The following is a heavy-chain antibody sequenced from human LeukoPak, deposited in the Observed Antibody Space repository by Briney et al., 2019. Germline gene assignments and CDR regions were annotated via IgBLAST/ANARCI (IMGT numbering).Heavy chain of an antibody. J-gene: IGHJ4*02. Sequence: GGSLRLSCTASGFTFSSYAMHWVRQAPGKGLEWVAVISYDGSNKYYADSVKGRFTISRDNSKNTLYLQMNSLRAEDTAVYYCASEEPRIAARPLSYWGQGTLLTVSS. D-gene: IGHD6-6*01. CDR1: GFTFSSYA. CDR3: ASEEPRIAARPLSY. CDR2: ISYDGSNK. V-gene: IGHV3-30*04.